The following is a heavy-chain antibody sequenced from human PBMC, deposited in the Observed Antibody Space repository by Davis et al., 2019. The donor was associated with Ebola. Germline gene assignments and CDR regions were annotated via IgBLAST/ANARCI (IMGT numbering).Heavy chain of an antibody. Sequence: ASVTVSCKASGYTFTTYPMNRVRQAPGQGLEWMGWINTNTGNPTYAQGFTGRFVFSLDTSVSTAYLQISSLKAEDTAVYYCARDRHYYGMDVWGQGTTVTVSS. CDR3: ARDRHYYGMDV. J-gene: IGHJ6*02. V-gene: IGHV7-4-1*02. CDR1: GYTFTTYP. CDR2: INTNTGNP.